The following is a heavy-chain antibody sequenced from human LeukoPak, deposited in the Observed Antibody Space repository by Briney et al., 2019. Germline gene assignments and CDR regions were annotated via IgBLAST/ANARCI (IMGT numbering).Heavy chain of an antibody. CDR1: AFTFSSYW. V-gene: IGHV3-74*01. D-gene: IGHD6-19*01. CDR2: INSGGSST. J-gene: IGHJ4*02. Sequence: GGSLRLSCTASAFTFSSYWMHWVRHAPGKGLVWVSHINSGGSSTSYADSVKGRFTISRDNAKNTLYLQMNSLRAEDTAVYYCARDRYSSAWYEEWGQGTLVTVSS. CDR3: ARDRYSSAWYEE.